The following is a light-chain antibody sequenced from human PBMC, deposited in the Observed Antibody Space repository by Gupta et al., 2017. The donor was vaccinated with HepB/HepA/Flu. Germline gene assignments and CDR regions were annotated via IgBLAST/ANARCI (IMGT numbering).Light chain of an antibody. Sequence: SPSSLSASVGARVTITCPASQSISSYLNWYQQKPGKAPKLLIYAASSLQSGVPSRFSGSGSGTDFTLTISSLQPEDFATYYCQQSYNTLRTLGQGTKVEIK. CDR1: QSISSY. CDR2: AAS. CDR3: QQSYNTLRT. V-gene: IGKV1-39*01. J-gene: IGKJ1*01.